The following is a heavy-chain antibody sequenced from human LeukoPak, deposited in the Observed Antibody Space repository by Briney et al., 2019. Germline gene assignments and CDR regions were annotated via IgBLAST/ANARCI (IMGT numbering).Heavy chain of an antibody. V-gene: IGHV3-23*01. CDR1: GFTFSSYS. CDR2: ISGSGGDT. CDR3: AKARTYDVWNSYLVLDGTFDI. D-gene: IGHD3-3*01. Sequence: GGSLRLSCAASGFTFSSYSMNWVRQAPGKGLEWVSTISGSGGDTYYADSVQGRFTISRDNSKNTLFLQMNSLRAEDTALYYCAKARTYDVWNSYLVLDGTFDIWGQGTVITVSS. J-gene: IGHJ3*02.